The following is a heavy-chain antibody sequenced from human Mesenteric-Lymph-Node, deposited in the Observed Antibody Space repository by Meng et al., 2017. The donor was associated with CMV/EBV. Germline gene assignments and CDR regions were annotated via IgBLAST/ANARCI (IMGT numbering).Heavy chain of an antibody. CDR2: IYHSGST. D-gene: IGHD1-26*01. Sequence: SETLSLTCTVSGYSISSGYYWGWIRQPPGKGLEWIGSIYHSGSTYYNPSLKSRVTISVDTSKNQFSLKLSSVTAADTAVYYCARDPYGGSGSYLWSDWGQGTLVTVSS. J-gene: IGHJ4*02. V-gene: IGHV4-38-2*02. CDR3: ARDPYGGSGSYLWSD. CDR1: GYSISSGYY.